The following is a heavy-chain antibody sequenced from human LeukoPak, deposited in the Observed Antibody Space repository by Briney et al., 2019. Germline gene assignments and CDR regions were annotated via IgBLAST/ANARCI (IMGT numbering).Heavy chain of an antibody. V-gene: IGHV1-46*01. J-gene: IGHJ4*02. Sequence: ASVKVSCKASGYTLTSNYIHWVRQAPGQGLEWMGMIYPRDGSTSYAQKFQGRVTVTRDTSTSTVHMELSGLRSEDTAVYYCARDQEGFDYWGQGTLVTVST. CDR2: IYPRDGST. CDR3: ARDQEGFDY. CDR1: GYTLTSNY.